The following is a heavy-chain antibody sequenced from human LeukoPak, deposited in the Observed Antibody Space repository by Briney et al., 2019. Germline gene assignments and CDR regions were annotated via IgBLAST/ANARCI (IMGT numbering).Heavy chain of an antibody. CDR1: GGSISSYY. J-gene: IGHJ3*02. V-gene: IGHV4-4*07. D-gene: IGHD4-11*01. CDR3: ASEDDYSNYPYAFDI. CDR2: IYTSGST. Sequence: SETLSLTCTVSGGSISSYYWSWIRQPAGKGLEWIGRIYTSGSTNYNPSLKSRVTISVDTSKNQFSLKLSSVTAADTAVYYCASEDDYSNYPYAFDIWGQGTMVTVSS.